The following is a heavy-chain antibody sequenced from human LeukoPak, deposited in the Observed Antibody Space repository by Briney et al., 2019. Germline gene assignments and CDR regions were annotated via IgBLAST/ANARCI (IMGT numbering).Heavy chain of an antibody. J-gene: IGHJ4*02. CDR2: ISYDGSNK. Sequence: AGGSLRLSCAASGFTFSSYGMHWVRQAPGKGLEWVAVISYDGSNKYYADSVKGRFTISRDNSKNTLYLQMNSRRAEDTAVYYCAKDGYYGSGYWGQGTLVTVSS. V-gene: IGHV3-30*18. D-gene: IGHD3-10*01. CDR1: GFTFSSYG. CDR3: AKDGYYGSGY.